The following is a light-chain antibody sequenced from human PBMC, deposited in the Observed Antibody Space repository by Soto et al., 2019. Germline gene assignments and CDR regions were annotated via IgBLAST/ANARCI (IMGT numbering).Light chain of an antibody. J-gene: IGKJ5*01. V-gene: IGKV3-11*01. Sequence: EIVLTQSPATLSLSPGERATVSCRASQSVSNYLGWYQQKPGQAPRLLIYDASNRATCIPARFSGSGSGTDFTLTISSREPEDFAVYYCQYGGTFGQGTRLEIK. CDR1: QSVSNY. CDR3: QYGGT. CDR2: DAS.